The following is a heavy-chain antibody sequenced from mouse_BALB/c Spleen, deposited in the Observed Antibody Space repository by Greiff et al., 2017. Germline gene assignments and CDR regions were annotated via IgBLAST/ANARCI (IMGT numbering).Heavy chain of an antibody. CDR3: VRHRGYDWGYAMDY. V-gene: IGHV5-12-2*01. Sequence: EVMLVESGGGLVQPGGSLKLSCAASGFTFSSYTMSWVRQTPEKRLEWVAYISNGGGSTYYPDTVKGRFTISSDNAKNTLYLQMSSLKSEDTAMYYCVRHRGYDWGYAMDYWGQGTSVTVSS. J-gene: IGHJ4*01. CDR2: ISNGGGST. D-gene: IGHD2-2*01. CDR1: GFTFSSYT.